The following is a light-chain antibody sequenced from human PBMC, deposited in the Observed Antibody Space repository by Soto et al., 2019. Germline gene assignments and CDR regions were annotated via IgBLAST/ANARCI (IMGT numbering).Light chain of an antibody. CDR2: DAS. CDR3: QQRSNWPLT. Sequence: EIVLTQSPATLSLSPGERATLSCRASQSVSSYLAWYPQNPGKAPRLLIYDASNRATGIPARFSGSGSGPXXXXXXXXXXXXDFAVYYCQQRSNWPLTFGGGTKVEIK. V-gene: IGKV3-11*01. CDR1: QSVSSY. J-gene: IGKJ4*01.